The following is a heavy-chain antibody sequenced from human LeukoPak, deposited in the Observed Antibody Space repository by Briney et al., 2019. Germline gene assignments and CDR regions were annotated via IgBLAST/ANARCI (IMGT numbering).Heavy chain of an antibody. Sequence: PGGSLRLSCAASGFTFSSYGVSWVRQAPGKGLEWVSAISGSGGSTYYADSVKGRFTISRDNSKNTLYLQMNSLRAEDTAVYYCAKDLTRIVVVPAATPDGWGQGTLVTVSS. J-gene: IGHJ4*02. V-gene: IGHV3-23*01. D-gene: IGHD2-2*01. CDR3: AKDLTRIVVVPAATPDG. CDR2: ISGSGGST. CDR1: GFTFSSYG.